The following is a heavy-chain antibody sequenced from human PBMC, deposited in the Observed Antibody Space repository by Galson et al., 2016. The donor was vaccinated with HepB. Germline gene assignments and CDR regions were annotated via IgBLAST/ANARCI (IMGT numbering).Heavy chain of an antibody. CDR1: GGSIRSSNYY. Sequence: SETLSLTCSVSGGSIRSSNYYWGWIRQPPGKGPEWIGSLYYTENTYSNPSLKSRLTMSIDTSKKQFSLKLRSVTAADTAVYFCARHQRRDAYILKSFDLWGRGTLVTVSS. CDR3: ARHQRRDAYILKSFDL. J-gene: IGHJ2*01. D-gene: IGHD5-24*01. CDR2: LYYTENT. V-gene: IGHV4-39*01.